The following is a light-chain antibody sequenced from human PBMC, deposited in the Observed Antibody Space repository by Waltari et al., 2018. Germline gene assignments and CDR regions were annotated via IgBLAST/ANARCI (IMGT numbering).Light chain of an antibody. CDR3: QQYINWPPT. Sequence: DIVLTQSPATLSVSPGESATLSCRASQSVTNRLAWYQQKPGQAPRLLMYTASIRATRFPARFSGSGSGTEFTLTISSLQSEDFAVYYCQQYINWPPTFGQGTKVEI. J-gene: IGKJ1*01. CDR2: TAS. V-gene: IGKV3-15*01. CDR1: QSVTNR.